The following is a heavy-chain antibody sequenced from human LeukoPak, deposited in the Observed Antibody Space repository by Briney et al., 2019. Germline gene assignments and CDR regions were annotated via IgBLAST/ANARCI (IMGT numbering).Heavy chain of an antibody. V-gene: IGHV3-21*01. CDR2: ISSSSSYI. J-gene: IGHJ4*02. Sequence: GGSLRLSCAASGFTFSSYSMNWVRQAPGKGLEWVSSISSSSSYIYYADSVKGRFTISRDNAKNSLYLQMNSLRAEDTAVYYCARDMGTEGVPARYWGQGTLVTVSS. CDR1: GFTFSSYS. CDR3: ARDMGTEGVPARY. D-gene: IGHD2-2*01.